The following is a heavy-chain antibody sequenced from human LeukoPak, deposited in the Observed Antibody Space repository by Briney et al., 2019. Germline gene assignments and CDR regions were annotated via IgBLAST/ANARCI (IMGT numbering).Heavy chain of an antibody. J-gene: IGHJ6*02. CDR3: ARVGGSNFYYYGMDV. D-gene: IGHD1-26*01. CDR2: IYYSGST. CDR1: GGSISSYY. Sequence: SETLSLTCTVSGGSISSYYWSWIRQPPGKGLEWIGYIYYSGSTNYNPSLKSRVTISVDTSKNQFSLKLSSVTAADTAVYYCARVGGSNFYYYGMDVWGQGTTVTVSS. V-gene: IGHV4-59*01.